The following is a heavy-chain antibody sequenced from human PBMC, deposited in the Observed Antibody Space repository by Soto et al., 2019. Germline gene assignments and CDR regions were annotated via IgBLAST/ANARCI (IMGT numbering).Heavy chain of an antibody. D-gene: IGHD3-22*01. V-gene: IGHV4-59*01. CDR2: IYYSGST. CDR1: GGSISSYY. Sequence: QVQLQESGPGLVKPSETLSLTCTVSGGSISSYYWSWIRQPPGKGLEWIGYIYYSGSTNYNPSLKRLVTISVDTSKNQFSLKLSSVTAADTAVYYCARSGYDSSGYYVTPFYYYYGMDVWGQGTTVTVSS. CDR3: ARSGYDSSGYYVTPFYYYYGMDV. J-gene: IGHJ6*02.